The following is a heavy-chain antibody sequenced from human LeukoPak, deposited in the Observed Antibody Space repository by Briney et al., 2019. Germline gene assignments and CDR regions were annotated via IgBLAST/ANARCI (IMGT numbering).Heavy chain of an antibody. Sequence: ASVKVSCKASGYTFTSYYMHWVRQSPGQGLEWMRIINPSGGSTSYAQKFQGRVTTTRDTSTSTVYTELSSLRSEDTAVYYCARDVWSSGDSSGYLDYWGQGTLVTVSS. J-gene: IGHJ4*02. CDR3: ARDVWSSGDSSGYLDY. CDR2: INPSGGST. D-gene: IGHD3-22*01. V-gene: IGHV1-46*01. CDR1: GYTFTSYY.